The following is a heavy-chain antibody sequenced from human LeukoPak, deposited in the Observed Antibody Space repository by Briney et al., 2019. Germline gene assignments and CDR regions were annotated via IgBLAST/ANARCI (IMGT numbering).Heavy chain of an antibody. CDR1: GGSFSGYY. D-gene: IGHD5-18*01. CDR2: LNHRGST. J-gene: IGHJ6*03. CDR3: ARVGYSYVINDWSRTGLGAYPTKYYYHMDV. V-gene: IGHV4-34*01. Sequence: SDTLSLTCAVYGGSFSGYYRSWIRQPPGKGLEWIGELNHRGSTNYNPSLKSRVTISRDTSKNQFSLKLSSVTAADTAVYFCARVGYSYVINDWSRTGLGAYPTKYYYHMDVWGKGTTVTVSS.